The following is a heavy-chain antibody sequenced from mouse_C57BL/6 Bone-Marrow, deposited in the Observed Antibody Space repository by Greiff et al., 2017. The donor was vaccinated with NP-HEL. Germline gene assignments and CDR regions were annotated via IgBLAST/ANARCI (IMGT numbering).Heavy chain of an antibody. J-gene: IGHJ4*01. V-gene: IGHV2-9-1*01. D-gene: IGHD1-1*01. CDR1: GFSLTSYA. CDR2: IWTGGGT. CDR3: ARGYYCSSPLYAMDY. Sequence: VQLQQSGPGLVAPSQSLSITCTVSGFSLTSYAISWVRQPPGKGLEWLGVIWTGGGTNYNSALKSRLSISHDNSKSHVFLKLNILQTDDTARYYCARGYYCSSPLYAMDYWGQGTSVTVSS.